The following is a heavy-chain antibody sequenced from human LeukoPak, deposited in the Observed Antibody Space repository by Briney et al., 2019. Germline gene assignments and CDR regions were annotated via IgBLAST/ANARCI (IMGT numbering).Heavy chain of an antibody. D-gene: IGHD2-2*01. CDR2: IYSGGST. CDR3: ARVGCSSTSCLQYDY. J-gene: IGHJ4*02. CDR1: GFTVSSNY. Sequence: PWGSLRLSCAASGFTVSSNYMSWVRQAPGKGLEWVSVIYSGGSTYYADSVKGRFTISGHNSKNTLYLQMNSLRAEDTAVYYCARVGCSSTSCLQYDYWGQGTLVTVSS. V-gene: IGHV3-53*04.